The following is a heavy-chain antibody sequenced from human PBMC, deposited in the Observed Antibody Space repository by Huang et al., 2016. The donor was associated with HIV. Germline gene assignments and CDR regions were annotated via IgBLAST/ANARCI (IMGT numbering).Heavy chain of an antibody. CDR2: ISKDGSNK. V-gene: IGHV3-30-3*01. CDR1: GFTFSGYA. J-gene: IGHJ3*02. CDR3: ARDGLVSNYYYDSSGYYLGDAFDI. Sequence: QVQLVESGGGVAQPGRSLRLSCAASGFTFSGYALHGVRQAPGKGLEGWAVISKDGSNKHYADSVKGRFTISRDNSKNTLYLQMNSLRAEDTAVYYCARDGLVSNYYYDSSGYYLGDAFDIWGQGTMVTVSS. D-gene: IGHD3-22*01.